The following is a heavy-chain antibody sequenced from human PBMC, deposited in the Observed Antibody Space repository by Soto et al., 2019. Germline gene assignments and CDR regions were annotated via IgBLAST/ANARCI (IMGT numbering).Heavy chain of an antibody. CDR2: IYYSGST. Sequence: SETLSLTCTVSGGSISSGDYYWSWIRQPPGKGLEWIGYIYYSGSTYYNPSLKSRVTISVDTSKNQFSLKLSSVTAADTAVYYCARAVTYYDFWSGYYTAHTHYYYYGMDVWGQGTTVTVSS. V-gene: IGHV4-30-4*01. D-gene: IGHD3-3*01. CDR1: GGSISSGDYY. J-gene: IGHJ6*02. CDR3: ARAVTYYDFWSGYYTAHTHYYYYGMDV.